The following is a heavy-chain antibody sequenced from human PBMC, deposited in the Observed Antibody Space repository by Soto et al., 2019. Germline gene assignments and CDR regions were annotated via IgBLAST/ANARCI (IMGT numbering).Heavy chain of an antibody. J-gene: IGHJ3*02. CDR3: ARAEVGDIVVVPAAIFAFDI. V-gene: IGHV1-2*04. D-gene: IGHD2-2*01. CDR2: INPNSGGT. CDR1: GYTFTGCY. Sequence: ASVKVSCKASGYTFTGCYIHWVRQAPGQGLEWMGWINPNSGGTNYAQKFQGWVTMTRDTSISTAYMELSRLRSDDTAVYYCARAEVGDIVVVPAAIFAFDIWGQGTMVTVSS.